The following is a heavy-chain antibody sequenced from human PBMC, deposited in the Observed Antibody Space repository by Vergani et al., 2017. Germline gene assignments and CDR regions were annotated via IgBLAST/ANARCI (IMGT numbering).Heavy chain of an antibody. CDR3: ARGRGDNWYFDL. D-gene: IGHD3-16*01. CDR1: GFTFSEAW. J-gene: IGHJ2*01. V-gene: IGHV4-59*04. CDR2: INYVGRT. Sequence: VQLVESGGGLVKPGGSLRLSCAASGFTFSEAWMSWVRQAPGKGLEWIGSINYVGRTYYIPSLQSRATVFVDTSKNQFSLNLTSVTAADTAVYYCARGRGDNWYFDLWGRGTLVTVSS.